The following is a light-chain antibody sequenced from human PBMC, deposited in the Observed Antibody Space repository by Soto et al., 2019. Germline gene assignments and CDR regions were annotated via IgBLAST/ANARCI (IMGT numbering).Light chain of an antibody. CDR3: QHSYRSPYT. J-gene: IGKJ2*01. V-gene: IGKV1-39*01. Sequence: IPMTQSPSSLSASVGDSVTVTCRASQSINIYLNWYQQKPGKAPTLLIYGASSLQSGVPSRFTGGGSRTDFTLTISSLQPEDFATYYCQHSYRSPYTFGQGTKLEIK. CDR2: GAS. CDR1: QSINIY.